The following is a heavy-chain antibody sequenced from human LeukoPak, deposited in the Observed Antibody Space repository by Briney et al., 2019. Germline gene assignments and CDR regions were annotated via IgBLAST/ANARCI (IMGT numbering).Heavy chain of an antibody. D-gene: IGHD2-2*02. CDR1: GFTFSSYG. Sequence: GGSLRLSCAASGFTFSSYGMHWVRQAPGKGLEWVAVIWYDGSNKYYADSVKGRLTVSRDNSKNTLYLQMNSLRAEDTAVYYCAKEYCSSTSCYNDAFDIWGQGTMVTVSS. J-gene: IGHJ3*02. CDR3: AKEYCSSTSCYNDAFDI. CDR2: IWYDGSNK. V-gene: IGHV3-33*06.